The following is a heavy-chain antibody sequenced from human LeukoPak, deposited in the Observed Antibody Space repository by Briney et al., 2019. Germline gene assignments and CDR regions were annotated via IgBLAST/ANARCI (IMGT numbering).Heavy chain of an antibody. CDR3: ARLWFGENWFDP. V-gene: IGHV1-18*01. CDR2: ISAYNGNT. D-gene: IGHD3-10*01. J-gene: IGHJ5*02. CDR1: GYSFVGYG. Sequence: ASVKVSCKASGYSFVGYGITWVRQAPGQGLEWMGWISAYNGNTNYAQKLQGRVTMTTDTSTSTAYMELRSLRSDDTAVYYCARLWFGENWFDPWGQGTLVTVS.